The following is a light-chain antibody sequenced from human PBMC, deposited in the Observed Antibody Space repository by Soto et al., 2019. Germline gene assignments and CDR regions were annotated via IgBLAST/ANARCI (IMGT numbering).Light chain of an antibody. CDR2: GAS. CDR3: QHFGNSLWT. CDR1: QSVASRN. V-gene: IGKV3-20*01. Sequence: EIVMTQSPATLSVSPGERVTLSCRASQSVASRNLAWYQQKSGQAPRLLIYGASSRAIHTPDRFSGSGSGTDFTRTISGLEPEDFAVYYCQHFGNSLWTFGQGTKVEI. J-gene: IGKJ1*01.